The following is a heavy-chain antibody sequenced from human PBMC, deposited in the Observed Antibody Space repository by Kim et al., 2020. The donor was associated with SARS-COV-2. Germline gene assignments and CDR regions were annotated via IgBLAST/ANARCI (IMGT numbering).Heavy chain of an antibody. J-gene: IGHJ4*02. V-gene: IGHV3-49*03. D-gene: IGHD4-17*01. CDR3: TTSIRGDLKD. CDR2: IRSKGYGGTT. Sequence: GGSLRLSCTASGLTFGDYAMNWFRQAPGKGLEWVGFIRSKGYGGTTEYAASVKGRFTISRDDSKSIAYLQMNSLRTEDTAVYYCTTSIRGDLKDWGRGTLVTVSS. CDR1: GLTFGDYA.